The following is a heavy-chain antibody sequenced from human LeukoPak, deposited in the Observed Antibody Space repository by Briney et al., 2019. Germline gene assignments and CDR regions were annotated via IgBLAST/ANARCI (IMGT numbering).Heavy chain of an antibody. CDR1: DYTYTSYG. J-gene: IGHJ3*02. V-gene: IGHV1-69*13. Sequence: GASVKVSCKASDYTYTSYGISWVRQAPGQGLEWMGGIIPIFGTANYAQKFQGRVTITADESTSTAYMELSSLRSEDTAVYYCARGSYDILTGYYKNAFDIWGQGTMVTVSS. D-gene: IGHD3-9*01. CDR2: IIPIFGTA. CDR3: ARGSYDILTGYYKNAFDI.